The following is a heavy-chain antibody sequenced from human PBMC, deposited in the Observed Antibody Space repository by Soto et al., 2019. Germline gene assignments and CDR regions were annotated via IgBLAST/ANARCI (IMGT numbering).Heavy chain of an antibody. CDR3: ARWLQLRSRIDY. J-gene: IGHJ4*02. D-gene: IGHD5-12*01. CDR2: IYPGDSDT. V-gene: IGHV5-51*01. Sequence: PGESLKISCKGSGYSFTSYWIGWVRQMPEKGLEWMGIIYPGDSDTRYSPSFQGHVTISADKTISTAYLQWSSLKASDTAMYYCARWLQLRSRIDYWGQGTLVTVSS. CDR1: GYSFTSYW.